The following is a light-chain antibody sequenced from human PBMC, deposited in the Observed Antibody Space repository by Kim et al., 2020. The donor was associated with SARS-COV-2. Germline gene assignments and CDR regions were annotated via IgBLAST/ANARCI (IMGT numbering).Light chain of an antibody. CDR1: QDIANS. J-gene: IGKJ1*01. V-gene: IGKV1-27*01. CDR3: QKYNSAPWT. CDR2: AAS. Sequence: ASTGDRVTITCRASQDIANSLAWYQQKPAKVPQVLIYAASTLQSGVPSRFSGSGSGTEFTLTIDSLQTEDVATYYCQKYNSAPWTFGPGTKVDIK.